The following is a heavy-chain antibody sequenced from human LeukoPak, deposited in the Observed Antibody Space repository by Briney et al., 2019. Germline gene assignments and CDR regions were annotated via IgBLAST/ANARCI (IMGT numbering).Heavy chain of an antibody. CDR3: ARDGKEGGYNYDY. Sequence: SETLSLTCTVSGGSISSSSYYWGWIRQPPGKGLEWIGSIYYSGSTYYNPSLKSRVTISGDTSKNQFSLTLSSVTAADTAVYYCARDGKEGGYNYDYWGQGTLVTVS. CDR1: GGSISSSSYY. CDR2: IYYSGST. J-gene: IGHJ4*02. D-gene: IGHD5-24*01. V-gene: IGHV4-39*07.